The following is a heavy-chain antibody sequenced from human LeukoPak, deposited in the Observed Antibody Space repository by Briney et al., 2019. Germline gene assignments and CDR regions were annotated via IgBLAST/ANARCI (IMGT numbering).Heavy chain of an antibody. D-gene: IGHD1-1*01. CDR3: ATYKNQPHTLFFDF. V-gene: IGHV3-30-3*01. Sequence: GGSLRLSCAASGFTFSSYAMHWVRQAPGKGLEWVAVISYDGSNKYYADSVKGRFTTSRDNARNSLSLQMNSLRSEDTAVYYCATYKNQPHTLFFDFWGQGALVTVSA. J-gene: IGHJ4*02. CDR1: GFTFSSYA. CDR2: ISYDGSNK.